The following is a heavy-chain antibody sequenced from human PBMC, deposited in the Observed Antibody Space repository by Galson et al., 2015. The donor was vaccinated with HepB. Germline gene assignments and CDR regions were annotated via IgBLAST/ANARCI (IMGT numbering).Heavy chain of an antibody. CDR1: GFTFSSYA. V-gene: IGHV3-23*01. J-gene: IGHJ2*01. CDR3: ARVYFGSGSSSAYWYFDL. Sequence: SLRLSCAASGFTFSSYAMNWVRQAPGKGLEWVSSITAGGGRTYYADSVKGRFTISRDNSRNTVYLQMNSLRAEDTAVYYCARVYFGSGSSSAYWYFDLWGRGALVTVSS. D-gene: IGHD3-10*01. CDR2: ITAGGGRT.